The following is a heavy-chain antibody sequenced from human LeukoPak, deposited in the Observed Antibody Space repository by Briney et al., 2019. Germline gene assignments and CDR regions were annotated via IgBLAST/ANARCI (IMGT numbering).Heavy chain of an antibody. V-gene: IGHV1-69*04. D-gene: IGHD1-26*01. CDR3: ARDGTGGATAGFDY. Sequence: SVKVSCKASGGTFSDYAFSWVRQAPGEGLVWMGRLIPILHITNYAQEFQGRVTITADKSTSTAYMELNSLRSEDTAVYYCARDGTGGATAGFDYWGQGTLVTVSS. CDR2: LIPILHIT. J-gene: IGHJ4*02. CDR1: GGTFSDYA.